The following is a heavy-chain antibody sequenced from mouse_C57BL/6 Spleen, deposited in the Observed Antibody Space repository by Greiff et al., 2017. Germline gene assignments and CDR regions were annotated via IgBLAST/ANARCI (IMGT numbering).Heavy chain of an antibody. CDR1: GYTFTSYW. CDR3: AKITTVVATDY. Sequence: VQLQQPGAELVKPGASVKLSCKASGYTFTSYWMHWVKQRPGQGLEWIGMIHPNSGSTHYTEKFKSKATLTVDKYSSTAYMQLSSLTYEDAAVYYCAKITTVVATDYWGKGTTLTVSS. CDR2: IHPNSGST. D-gene: IGHD1-1*01. V-gene: IGHV1-64*01. J-gene: IGHJ2*01.